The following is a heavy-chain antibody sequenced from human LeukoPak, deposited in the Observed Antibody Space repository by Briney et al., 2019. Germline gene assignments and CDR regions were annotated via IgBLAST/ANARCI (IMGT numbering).Heavy chain of an antibody. D-gene: IGHD5-18*01. J-gene: IGHJ4*02. CDR3: ARPGYSYGSPLYYFDY. V-gene: IGHV3-48*01. CDR2: ISSSSSTI. Sequence: PGGSLRLSCAASGFTFSSCSMNWVRQAPGKGLEWVSYISSSSSTIYYADSVKGRFTISRDNAKNSLYLQMNSLRAEDTAVYYCARPGYSYGSPLYYFDYWGQGALVTVSS. CDR1: GFTFSSCS.